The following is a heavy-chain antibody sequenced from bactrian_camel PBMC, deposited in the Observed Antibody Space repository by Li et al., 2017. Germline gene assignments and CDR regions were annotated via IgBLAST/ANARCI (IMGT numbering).Heavy chain of an antibody. Sequence: HVQLVESGGGLVQPGGSLRLSCAASGFTFSPYWMDWVRQAPGKGLEWVSLISGDSGRTYYADSVKGRFTISQDNAKNTLYLQMNGLKPEDTAKYFCAADRRRYYGTPWTRCARLLAQDYSFWGQGTQVTVS. D-gene: IGHD2*01. CDR2: ISGDSGRT. CDR1: GFTFSPYW. J-gene: IGHJ4*01. V-gene: IGHV3S1*01. CDR3: AADRRRYYGTPWTRCARLLAQDYSF.